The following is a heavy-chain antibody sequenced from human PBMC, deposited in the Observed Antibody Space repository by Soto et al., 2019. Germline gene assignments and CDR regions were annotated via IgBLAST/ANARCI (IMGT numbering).Heavy chain of an antibody. Sequence: PGGSLRLSCPASGFTFSIYAMGWVRQAPGKALEWVSAISGTGVTTYYADSVKGRFTISRDNSENTLYLQMNSLRAEDTAIYYCAKGRGDPAAPRPRYYYYYGLDVWGQGTTVTVSS. D-gene: IGHD2-2*01. CDR3: AKGRGDPAAPRPRYYYYYGLDV. CDR1: GFTFSIYA. J-gene: IGHJ6*02. CDR2: ISGTGVTT. V-gene: IGHV3-23*01.